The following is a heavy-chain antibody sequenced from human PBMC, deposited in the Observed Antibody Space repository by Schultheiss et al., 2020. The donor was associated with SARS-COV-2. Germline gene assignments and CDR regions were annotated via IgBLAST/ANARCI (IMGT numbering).Heavy chain of an antibody. CDR2: ISSSSSYI. Sequence: GGSLRLSCAAYGFTFSSYSMNWVRQAPGKGLEWVSSISSSSSYIYYADSVKGRFTISRDNAKNSLYLQMNSLRAEDTAVYYCARDHRRSGWRARSTANHDAFDIWGQGTMVTVSS. CDR1: GFTFSSYS. D-gene: IGHD6-19*01. J-gene: IGHJ3*02. CDR3: ARDHRRSGWRARSTANHDAFDI. V-gene: IGHV3-21*01.